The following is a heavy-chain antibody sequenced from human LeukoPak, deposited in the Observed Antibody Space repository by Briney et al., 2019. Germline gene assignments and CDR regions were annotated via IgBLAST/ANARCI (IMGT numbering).Heavy chain of an antibody. V-gene: IGHV4-34*01. CDR3: ARGRHCTNGVCYNPNWLSYYYYYMDV. D-gene: IGHD2-8*01. CDR1: GGSFSGYY. CDR2: INHSGST. J-gene: IGHJ6*03. Sequence: SETLSLTCAVYGGSFSGYYWSWIRQPPGKGLEWIGEINHSGSTNYNPSLKSRVTISVDTSKNQFSLKLSSVTAADTAVYYCARGRHCTNGVCYNPNWLSYYYYYMDVWGKGTTVTVSS.